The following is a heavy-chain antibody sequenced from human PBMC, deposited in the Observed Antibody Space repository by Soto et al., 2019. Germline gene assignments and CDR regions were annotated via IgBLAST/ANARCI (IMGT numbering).Heavy chain of an antibody. Sequence: EVQLLESGGGLVQPGGSLRLSCAASGFTFSSYAMTWVRQAAGKGLEWVSTIRARGDSTFYGDSVKGRCNISRDNSDNTVYLQMNSLKAEDTAVYYCAKGGYTTYFEYWAQGTLVTVSS. V-gene: IGHV3-23*01. D-gene: IGHD5-18*01. CDR2: IRARGDST. J-gene: IGHJ4*02. CDR1: GFTFSSYA. CDR3: AKGGYTTYFEY.